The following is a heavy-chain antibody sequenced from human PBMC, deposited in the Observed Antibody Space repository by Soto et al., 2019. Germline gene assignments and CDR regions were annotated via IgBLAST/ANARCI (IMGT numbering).Heavy chain of an antibody. CDR3: ARGYSGYEL. D-gene: IGHD5-12*01. J-gene: IGHJ4*02. CDR1: GYTFTSYG. Sequence: ASVKVSCKASGYTFTSYGISWVRQAPGQGLEWMGWISAYNGNTNYAQKLQGRVTISVDTSKNQFSLKLSSVTAADTAVYYCARGYSGYELWGQGTLVTVSS. V-gene: IGHV1-18*04. CDR2: ISAYNGNT.